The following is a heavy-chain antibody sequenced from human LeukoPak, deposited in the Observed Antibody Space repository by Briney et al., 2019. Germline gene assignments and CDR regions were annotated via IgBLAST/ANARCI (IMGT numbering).Heavy chain of an antibody. CDR3: ARTVYSNNWAPASWFHP. V-gene: IGHV4-34*01. D-gene: IGHD4-11*01. CDR1: GGSFSDYD. CDR2: ISERGST. J-gene: IGHJ5*02. Sequence: PSETLSLTCAVHGGSFSDYDWTWIRQSPGKGLEWIGEISERGSTNYNPSLGSRITISLDTSKNQFSLHVRSVVAADTAVYYCARTVYSNNWAPASWFHPRGQGTLVTVSS.